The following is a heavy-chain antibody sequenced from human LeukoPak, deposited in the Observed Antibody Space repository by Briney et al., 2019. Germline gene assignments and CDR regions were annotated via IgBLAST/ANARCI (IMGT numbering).Heavy chain of an antibody. CDR2: IYYSGST. V-gene: IGHV4-39*01. CDR3: ARPLNDTWDY. D-gene: IGHD1-1*01. CDR1: GGSISSSSYY. Sequence: WETLSLTCTVSGGSISSSSYYWGWIRQPPGKGLEWIGSIYYSGSTYYNPSLKSRVTISVDTSKNQFSLKLSSVTAADTAVYYCARPLNDTWDYWGQGTLVTVSS. J-gene: IGHJ4*02.